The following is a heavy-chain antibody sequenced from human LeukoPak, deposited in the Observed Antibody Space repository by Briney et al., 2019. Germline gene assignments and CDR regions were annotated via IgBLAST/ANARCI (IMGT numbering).Heavy chain of an antibody. CDR2: IREAGGGT. V-gene: IGHV3-23*01. Sequence: PGGSLRLSCVVSGIKLSNYGMSWVRQAPGKGLEWVSGIREAGGGTKYADSVKGRFTISRDNSKNTLYLQMNSLRSEDTAVYYCARSHSSSSGHDAFNIWGQGTLVTVSS. D-gene: IGHD6-6*01. CDR3: ARSHSSSSGHDAFNI. J-gene: IGHJ3*02. CDR1: GIKLSNYG.